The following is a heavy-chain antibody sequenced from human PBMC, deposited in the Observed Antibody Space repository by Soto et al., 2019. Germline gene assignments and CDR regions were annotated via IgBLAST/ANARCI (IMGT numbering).Heavy chain of an antibody. Sequence: SETLSLTCAVYGGSFSGYYWSWIRQPPGKGLEWIGEINHSGSTNYNPSLKSRVAISVDTSKNQFSLRLSSVTAADTAVYYCAGGYNSGWSDYFDYWGQGNVVTVSS. CDR3: AGGYNSGWSDYFDY. J-gene: IGHJ4*02. CDR1: GGSFSGYY. D-gene: IGHD6-19*01. V-gene: IGHV4-34*01. CDR2: INHSGST.